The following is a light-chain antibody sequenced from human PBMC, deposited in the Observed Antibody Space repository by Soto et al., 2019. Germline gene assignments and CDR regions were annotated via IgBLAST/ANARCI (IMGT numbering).Light chain of an antibody. J-gene: IGLJ2*01. CDR1: SSDVGGYNY. CDR3: NSYAGSNNVI. CDR2: EVT. Sequence: QSVLTQPPSASGSPGQSVTISCTGTSSDVGGYNYVSWFQQHPGKAPKLIIYEVTKRPSGVPDRFSGSKSGNTASPTVSGLQGEDEADYYCNSYAGSNNVIFGGGTKVTVL. V-gene: IGLV2-8*01.